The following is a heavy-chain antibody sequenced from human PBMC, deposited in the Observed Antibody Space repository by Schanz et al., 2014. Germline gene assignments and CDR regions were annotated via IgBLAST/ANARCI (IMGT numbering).Heavy chain of an antibody. CDR2: INSSGSYT. CDR3: ARLDISSWYPRY. J-gene: IGHJ4*02. CDR1: GFTFSDYY. D-gene: IGHD6-13*01. V-gene: IGHV3-11*05. Sequence: QVQLVESGGGLVKPGGSLRLSCAASGFTFSDYYMSWIRQAPGKGLEWVTYINSSGSYTNYADSVKGRFTTSRDNGKKPMYLQMNSLRAEDTAVYYSARLDISSWYPRYWGQGTLVTVSS.